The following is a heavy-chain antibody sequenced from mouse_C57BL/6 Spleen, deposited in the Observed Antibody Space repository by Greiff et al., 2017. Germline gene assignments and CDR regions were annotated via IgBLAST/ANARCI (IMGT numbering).Heavy chain of an antibody. CDR2: IFPGSGST. CDR3: ARKGYYGSSYEAPFAY. J-gene: IGHJ3*01. Sequence: VQLQQSGPELVKPGASVKISCKASGYTFTDYYINWVKQRPGQGLEWIGWIFPGSGSTYYNEKFKGKATLTVDKSSSTAYMLLSSLTSEDSAVYFCARKGYYGSSYEAPFAYWGQGTLVTVSA. D-gene: IGHD1-1*01. V-gene: IGHV1-75*01. CDR1: GYTFTDYY.